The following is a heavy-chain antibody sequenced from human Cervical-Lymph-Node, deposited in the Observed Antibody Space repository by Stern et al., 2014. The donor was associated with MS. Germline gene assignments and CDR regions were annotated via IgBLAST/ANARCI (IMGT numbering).Heavy chain of an antibody. Sequence: QMQLVQSGAEVRKPGASVKVSCTASGYIFTNYYIHWVRQAPGQGLEWMGIIDPSGGTTRFAQKFQGRVTMTRDTSTSTVYMELSSLRSEDTAVYYCAREVAGHRLGMMDVWGQGTTVTVSS. J-gene: IGHJ6*02. CDR3: AREVAGHRLGMMDV. V-gene: IGHV1-46*01. CDR2: IDPSGGTT. D-gene: IGHD6-19*01. CDR1: GYIFTNYY.